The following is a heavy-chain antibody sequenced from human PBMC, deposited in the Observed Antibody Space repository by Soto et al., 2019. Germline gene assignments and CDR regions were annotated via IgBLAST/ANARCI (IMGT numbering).Heavy chain of an antibody. CDR1: GFTFSSYW. Sequence: GGSLRLSCAASGFTFSSYWMHWVRQAPGKGLVWVSRINSDGSSTSYADSVKGRFTISRDNAKNTLYLQMNSLRAEDTAVYYCAREPGYCSSTSCYDAFDIWGQGTMVTVSS. CDR2: INSDGSST. D-gene: IGHD2-2*01. CDR3: AREPGYCSSTSCYDAFDI. V-gene: IGHV3-74*01. J-gene: IGHJ3*02.